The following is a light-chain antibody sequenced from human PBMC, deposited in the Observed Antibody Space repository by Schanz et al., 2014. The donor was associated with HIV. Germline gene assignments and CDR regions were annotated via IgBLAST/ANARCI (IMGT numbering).Light chain of an antibody. CDR2: EVS. J-gene: IGLJ2*01. Sequence: QSVLTQPASVSGSPGQSITISCTGTSNDVGTYNLVSWYQQHPGKAPQLMIYEVSKRPSGVSSRFSGSKSGNTASLTVSGLQAEDEADYYCSSYTSSSTLDVVFGGGTKLTVL. CDR3: SSYTSSSTLDVV. CDR1: SNDVGTYNL. V-gene: IGLV2-14*02.